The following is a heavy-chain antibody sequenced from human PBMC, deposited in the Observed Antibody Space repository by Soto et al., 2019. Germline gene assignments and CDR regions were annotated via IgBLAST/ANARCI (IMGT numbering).Heavy chain of an antibody. Sequence: SETLSLTCTVSGGSVSSGSYYWSWIRQPPGKGLEWIGYIYYSGSTNCNPSLKSRVTISVDTSKNQFSLKLSSVTAADTAVYYCARYCSGGSCYKLWFDPWGQGTLVTVSS. J-gene: IGHJ5*02. V-gene: IGHV4-61*01. CDR1: GGSVSSGSYY. CDR2: IYYSGST. CDR3: ARYCSGGSCYKLWFDP. D-gene: IGHD2-15*01.